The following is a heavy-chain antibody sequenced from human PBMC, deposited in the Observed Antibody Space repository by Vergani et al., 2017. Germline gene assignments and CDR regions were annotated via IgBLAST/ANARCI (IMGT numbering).Heavy chain of an antibody. V-gene: IGHV3-23*04. CDR1: GFTFSSYA. CDR2: ISGSGGST. J-gene: IGHJ6*02. Sequence: EVQLVESGGGLVKPGGSLRLSCAASGFTFSSYAMSWVRQAPGKGLEWVSAISGSGGSTYYADSGKGRFTISRDNSKNTLYLQMNSLRAEDTAVYYCAKWGSSGHYGTYYYYYGMDVWGQGTTVTVSS. D-gene: IGHD6-19*01. CDR3: AKWGSSGHYGTYYYYYGMDV.